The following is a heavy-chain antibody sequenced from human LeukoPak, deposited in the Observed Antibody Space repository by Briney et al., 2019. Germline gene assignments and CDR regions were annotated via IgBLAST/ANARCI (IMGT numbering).Heavy chain of an antibody. V-gene: IGHV1-18*01. CDR2: ISAYNGSA. CDR3: ARDLEGIAAPRSPKNAFDI. CDR1: GYTFTSYG. J-gene: IGHJ3*02. D-gene: IGHD6-13*01. Sequence: AASVKVSCKASGYTFTSYGISWVRQAPGQGLEWMGWISAYNGSANYAQKLQGRVTMTTDTSTSTAYMELRSLRSDDTAVYYCARDLEGIAAPRSPKNAFDIWGQGTMVTVSS.